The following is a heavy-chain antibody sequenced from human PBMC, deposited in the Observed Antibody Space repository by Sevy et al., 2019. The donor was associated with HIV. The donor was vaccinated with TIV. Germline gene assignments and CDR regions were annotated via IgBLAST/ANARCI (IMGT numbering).Heavy chain of an antibody. Sequence: GGSLRLSCAASGFNVRSYGMHWVRQAPGKGLEWVAFIRLDGGHKYYADSVNGRFTMSRDISKNTQYLQMNSLRADDTAVYYWAKDGNVVVEDEFHYYGLDVWGQGTTVTVSS. D-gene: IGHD2-15*01. J-gene: IGHJ6*02. CDR3: AKDGNVVVEDEFHYYGLDV. V-gene: IGHV3-30*02. CDR1: GFNVRSYG. CDR2: IRLDGGHK.